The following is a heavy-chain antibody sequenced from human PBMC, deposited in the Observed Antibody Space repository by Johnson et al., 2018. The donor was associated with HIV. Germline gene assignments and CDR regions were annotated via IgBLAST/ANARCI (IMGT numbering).Heavy chain of an antibody. CDR3: ARDHSFRFYSSPDAFDI. CDR2: ISSGGSTI. J-gene: IGHJ3*02. V-gene: IGHV3-11*04. Sequence: QVQLVESGGGLVKPGGSLRLSCTASGFTFSDYYMSWIRQAPGKGLEWLSSISSGGSTIYYAGSVKGRFPISRDKAKNSRYRQMNSLRAEDTAVYYCARDHSFRFYSSPDAFDIWGQGTMVTVSS. CDR1: GFTFSDYY. D-gene: IGHD6-13*01.